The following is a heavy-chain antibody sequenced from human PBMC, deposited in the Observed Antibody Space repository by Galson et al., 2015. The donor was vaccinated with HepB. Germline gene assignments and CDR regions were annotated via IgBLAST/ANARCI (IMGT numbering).Heavy chain of an antibody. D-gene: IGHD2-15*01. J-gene: IGHJ4*02. CDR1: GFTFSSYG. CDR3: AKDVGYCSGGHTRGFDY. Sequence: SLRLSCAASGFTFSSYGMHWVRQAPGKGLEWVAVISYDGSNKYYADSVKGRFTISRDNSKNTLYLQMNSLRAEDTAVYYCAKDVGYCSGGHTRGFDYWGQGTLVTVSS. CDR2: ISYDGSNK. V-gene: IGHV3-30*18.